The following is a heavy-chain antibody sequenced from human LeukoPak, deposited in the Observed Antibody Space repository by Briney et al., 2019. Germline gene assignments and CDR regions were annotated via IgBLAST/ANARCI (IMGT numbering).Heavy chain of an antibody. Sequence: PSETLSLTCSVSGYSITSGYYWGWIRQPPGKGLEWIGTIYHNGSTSYNPSLKSRVTISVDTSKNQFSLRLNSVIAADTVIYYCAKITTLDYWGQGTLVTVSS. CDR2: IYHNGST. CDR3: AKITTLDY. J-gene: IGHJ4*02. CDR1: GYSITSGYY. D-gene: IGHD1-1*01. V-gene: IGHV4-38-2*02.